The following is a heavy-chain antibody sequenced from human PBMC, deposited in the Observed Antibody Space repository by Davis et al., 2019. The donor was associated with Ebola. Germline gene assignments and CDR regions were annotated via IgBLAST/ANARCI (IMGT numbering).Heavy chain of an antibody. Sequence: GESLKISCAASGFTVSSNYMSWVRQAPGKGLEWVANIKQDGSEKYYVDSVKGRFTISRDNSKNTLYLQMNSLRAEDTAVYYCARDRYMAAAGIRGGYFDYWGQGTLVTVSS. D-gene: IGHD6-13*01. CDR2: IKQDGSEK. CDR1: GFTVSSNY. J-gene: IGHJ4*02. V-gene: IGHV3-7*01. CDR3: ARDRYMAAAGIRGGYFDY.